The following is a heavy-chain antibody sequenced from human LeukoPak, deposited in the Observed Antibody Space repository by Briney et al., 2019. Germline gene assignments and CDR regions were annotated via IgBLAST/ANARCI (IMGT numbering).Heavy chain of an antibody. Sequence: GASVKVSCKASGGTFSSYAISWVRQAPGQGLEWMGRIIPIFGTANYAQKFQGRVTITTDESTSTAYMELSSLRSEDTAVYYCAVLVDRLGTDDYWGQGTLVTVSS. CDR3: AVLVDRLGTDDY. J-gene: IGHJ4*02. CDR1: GGTFSSYA. D-gene: IGHD1-1*01. V-gene: IGHV1-69*05. CDR2: IIPIFGTA.